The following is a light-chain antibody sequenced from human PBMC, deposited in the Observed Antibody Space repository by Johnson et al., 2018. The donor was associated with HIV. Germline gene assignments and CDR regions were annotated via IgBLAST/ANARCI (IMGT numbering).Light chain of an antibody. CDR1: SSNIGNNY. CDR2: ENN. CDR3: GTWDSSRSAPYV. V-gene: IGLV1-51*02. Sequence: QSALTQPPSVSAAPGQKVTISCSGSSSNIGNNYVSWYQQLPGTAPKLLIYENNKRPSGIPDRFSGSKSGTSATLGITGLQTGDEADYYCGTWDSSRSAPYVFGTGTKVTVL. J-gene: IGLJ1*01.